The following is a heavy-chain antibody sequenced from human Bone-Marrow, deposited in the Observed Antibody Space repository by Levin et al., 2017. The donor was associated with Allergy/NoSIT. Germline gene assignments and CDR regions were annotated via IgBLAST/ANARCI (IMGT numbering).Heavy chain of an antibody. CDR1: GGSISGYS. V-gene: IGHV4-59*01. J-gene: IGHJ3*02. CDR2: IYYNGNT. CDR3: AREVVHQKYAFDI. D-gene: IGHD2-2*01. Sequence: PGGSLRLSCTVSGGSISGYSWNWIRQTPGNGLEWIGYIYYNGNTNYNPSLKSRVTISVDTSKSQFSLKLSSVTAADTAVFYCAREVVHQKYAFDIWGQGTLVTVSS.